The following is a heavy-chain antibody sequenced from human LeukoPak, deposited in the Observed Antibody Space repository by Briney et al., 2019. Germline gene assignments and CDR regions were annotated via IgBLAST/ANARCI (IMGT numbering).Heavy chain of an antibody. CDR2: IQNDGSDK. D-gene: IGHD6-13*01. CDR3: PREGGRAAAGRFDY. Sequence: QPGGSLRLSCAASGINFRTSGMHWVRQAPGKGLEWVTFIQNDGSDKYYAASVKGRFTISRDNSKNTVYLHMNSLRADDTALYYCPREGGRAAAGRFDYWGQGTLVTVSS. CDR1: GINFRTSG. J-gene: IGHJ4*02. V-gene: IGHV3-30*02.